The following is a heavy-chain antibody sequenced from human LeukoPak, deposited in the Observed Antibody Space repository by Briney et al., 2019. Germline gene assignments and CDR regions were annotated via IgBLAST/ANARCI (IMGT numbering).Heavy chain of an antibody. Sequence: GGSLRLSCAASGFTFDDYGMSWVRQTPGKGLEWVSGINWNGDSTNYADSVKGRFTISRDNAKNSLYLQMNSLRAEDTAVYYCARSGYCSGGSCYYAFDIWGQGTMVTVSS. J-gene: IGHJ3*02. V-gene: IGHV3-20*04. CDR1: GFTFDDYG. CDR2: INWNGDST. D-gene: IGHD2-15*01. CDR3: ARSGYCSGGSCYYAFDI.